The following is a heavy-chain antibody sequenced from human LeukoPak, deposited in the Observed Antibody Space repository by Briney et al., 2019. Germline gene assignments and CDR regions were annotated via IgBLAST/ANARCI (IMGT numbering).Heavy chain of an antibody. V-gene: IGHV1-8*01. D-gene: IGHD3-22*01. CDR1: GYTFTSYD. J-gene: IGHJ4*02. Sequence: PMSSVKVSCKASGYTFTSYDINWVRQATGQGREWMGWMNPNSGNTGYAQKFQGRVTMTRNTSISTAYMELSSLRSEDTAVYYCARNCYYDSSGYCYWGQGTLVTVSS. CDR3: ARNCYYDSSGYCY. CDR2: MNPNSGNT.